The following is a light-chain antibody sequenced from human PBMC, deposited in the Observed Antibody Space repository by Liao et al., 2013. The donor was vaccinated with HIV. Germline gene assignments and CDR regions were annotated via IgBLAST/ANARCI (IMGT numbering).Light chain of an antibody. CDR3: YSAADNNLV. CDR2: KDS. CDR1: NIGSKS. V-gene: IGLV3-27*01. J-gene: IGLJ1*01. Sequence: SYELTQPPSVSVAPGKTARITCGGNNIGSKSVHWYQQKPGQAPVLVIYKDSERPSGIPERFSGSSSGTTVTLTISGAQVEDEADYYCYSAADNNLVFGTGTKVTVL.